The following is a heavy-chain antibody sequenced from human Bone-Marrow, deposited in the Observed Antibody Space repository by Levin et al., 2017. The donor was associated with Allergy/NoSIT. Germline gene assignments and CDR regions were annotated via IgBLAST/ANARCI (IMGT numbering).Heavy chain of an antibody. Sequence: SETLSLTCSVSGYSIRSAYYWGWIRQTPGTGLEWIGSVFHTGTTSYNPSLQSRVTMSRDTSKNHFSLQLRSVTAADTAIYYCVRDGGYQLLPLLSYFDYWGQGVLVTVSS. J-gene: IGHJ4*02. CDR2: VFHTGTT. CDR3: VRDGGYQLLPLLSYFDY. D-gene: IGHD1-26*01. CDR1: GYSIRSAYY. V-gene: IGHV4-38-2*02.